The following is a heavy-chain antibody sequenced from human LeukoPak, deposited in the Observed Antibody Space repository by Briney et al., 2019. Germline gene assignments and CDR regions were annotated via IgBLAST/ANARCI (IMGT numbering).Heavy chain of an antibody. V-gene: IGHV3-74*03. J-gene: IGHJ3*02. D-gene: IGHD6-19*01. CDR2: INTDGSST. Sequence: GGSLRLSCAASGFTFDNHWIYWVRQAPGKGLVWVSRINTDGSSTTYADSVKGRFTISRDNAYNTLYLQMNSLRADDTAVYFCARALAVAASGPLDIWGKGTMVTVSS. CDR1: GFTFDNHW. CDR3: ARALAVAASGPLDI.